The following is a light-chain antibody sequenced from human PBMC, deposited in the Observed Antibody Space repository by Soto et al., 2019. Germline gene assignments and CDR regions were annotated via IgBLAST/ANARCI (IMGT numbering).Light chain of an antibody. Sequence: DIVMTQTPLYLPVSPGEPASISCRSSQSLLDSGHGRTYLDWFQQRPGQSPKLLIYSLSYRASGVPDRFSGSGSGTDFTLKISRVEAEDVGVYYGMQRKEFPWTFGQGTKVDIK. CDR3: MQRKEFPWT. J-gene: IGKJ1*01. CDR1: QSLLDSGHGRTY. V-gene: IGKV2-40*01. CDR2: SLS.